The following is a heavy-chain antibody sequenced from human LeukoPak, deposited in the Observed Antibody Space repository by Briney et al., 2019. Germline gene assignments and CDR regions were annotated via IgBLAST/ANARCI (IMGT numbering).Heavy chain of an antibody. CDR2: INHSGSTST. CDR3: SRDLSPAYYDSSGP. CDR1: GESLSGYY. D-gene: IGHD3-22*01. V-gene: IGHV4-34*01. Sequence: ASETLSLTCAVYGESLSGYYWSWIRQPPGKGLEWIGEINHSGSTSTNYNPSLKSRVIILLDTSKNQFSLKLSSVTAADTAVYYCSRDLSPAYYDSSGPWGQGTLVTVSS. J-gene: IGHJ5*02.